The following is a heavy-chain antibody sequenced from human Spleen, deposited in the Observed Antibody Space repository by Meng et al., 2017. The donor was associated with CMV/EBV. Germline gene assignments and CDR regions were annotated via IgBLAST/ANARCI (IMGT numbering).Heavy chain of an antibody. Sequence: ASVKVSCKASGYSFPNHDINWVRQAAGQGLEWMGWMNPNSGNTGYAQKFQGRVTMTRSTSINTAYMELYSLTSEDTAVYYCAKLSIAVSGYIDYWGQGTLVTVSS. J-gene: IGHJ4*02. V-gene: IGHV1-8*01. CDR3: AKLSIAVSGYIDY. CDR1: GYSFPNHD. CDR2: MNPNSGNT. D-gene: IGHD6-19*01.